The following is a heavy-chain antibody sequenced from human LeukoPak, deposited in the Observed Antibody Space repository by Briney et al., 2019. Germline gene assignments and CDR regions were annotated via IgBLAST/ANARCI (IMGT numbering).Heavy chain of an antibody. J-gene: IGHJ4*02. V-gene: IGHV4-59*01. CDR3: ARVTGYVIEDYFDY. CDR2: IYYSGST. CDR1: GGSISSYY. D-gene: IGHD3-22*01. Sequence: ETLSLTCTVSGGSISSYYWSWIRQPPGKGLEWIGYIYYSGSTNYNPSLKSRVTISVDTSKNQFSLKLSSVTAADTAMYYCARVTGYVIEDYFDYWGQGTLVTVSS.